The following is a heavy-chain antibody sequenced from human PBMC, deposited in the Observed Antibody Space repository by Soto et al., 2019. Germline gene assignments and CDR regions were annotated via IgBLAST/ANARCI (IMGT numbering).Heavy chain of an antibody. CDR3: ARADPYSSGWSNFDY. CDR2: IYYSGST. Sequence: SETLSLTCTVSGGSISSYYWSWIRQPPGKGLEWIGYIYYSGSTNYNPSLKSRVTISVDTSKNQFSLKLSSVTAADTAVYYCARADPYSSGWSNFDYWGQGTLVTVSS. CDR1: GGSISSYY. J-gene: IGHJ4*02. D-gene: IGHD6-19*01. V-gene: IGHV4-59*01.